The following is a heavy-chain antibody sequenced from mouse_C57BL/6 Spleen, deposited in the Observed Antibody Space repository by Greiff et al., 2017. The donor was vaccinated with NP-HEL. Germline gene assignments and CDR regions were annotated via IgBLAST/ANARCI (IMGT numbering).Heavy chain of an antibody. CDR1: GYTFTSYW. CDR3: ARFDYGSSGAMDY. V-gene: IGHV1-69*01. CDR2: IDPSDSYT. J-gene: IGHJ4*01. Sequence: QVQLQQPGAELVMPGASVKLSCKASGYTFTSYWMHWVKQRPGQGLEWIGEIDPSDSYTNYNQKFKGKSTLTVDKSSSTAYMQLSSLTSEDSAVYYCARFDYGSSGAMDYWGQGTSVTVSS. D-gene: IGHD1-1*01.